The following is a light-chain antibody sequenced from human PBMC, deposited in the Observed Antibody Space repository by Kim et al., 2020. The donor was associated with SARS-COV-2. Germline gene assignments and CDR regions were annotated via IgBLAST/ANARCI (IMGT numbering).Light chain of an antibody. V-gene: IGLV3-1*01. CDR3: QASWV. CDR1: KLGDKY. Sequence: PPSVSVSPGQTASITCSGDKLGDKYACWYQKKPGQSPVLVIYQDSKRPSGIPERFSGSNSGNTATLTISGTQAMDEADYYCQASWVFGGGTQLTVL. J-gene: IGLJ3*02. CDR2: QDS.